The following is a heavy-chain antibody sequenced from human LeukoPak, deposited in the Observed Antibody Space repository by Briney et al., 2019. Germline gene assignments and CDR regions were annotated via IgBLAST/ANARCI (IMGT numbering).Heavy chain of an antibody. CDR1: GGSFSGYY. CDR2: INHSGST. CDR3: ANQEYDAFDI. J-gene: IGHJ3*02. Sequence: SETLSLTCAVYGGSFSGYYWSWIRQPPGKGLEWIGEINHSGSTNYNPSLKSRVTISVDTSKNQFSLKLSSVTAADTAVYYCANQEYDAFDIWGQGTMVTVSS. D-gene: IGHD2/OR15-2a*01. V-gene: IGHV4-34*01.